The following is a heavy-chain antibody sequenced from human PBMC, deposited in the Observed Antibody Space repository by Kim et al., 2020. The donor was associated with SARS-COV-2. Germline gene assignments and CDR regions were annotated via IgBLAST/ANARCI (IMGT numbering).Heavy chain of an antibody. D-gene: IGHD5-12*01. V-gene: IGHV3-23*01. CDR2: ISGSASST. Sequence: RGSLRLSCAASGFTVTNYAMSWVRQAPEKGLEWVSTISGSASSTYYAGSVRGRFTISRDNSKNTLYLQMNSLRAEDTAIYYCAKRETSGHDFGMDVWGQGTTVTVSS. J-gene: IGHJ6*02. CDR1: GFTVTNYA. CDR3: AKRETSGHDFGMDV.